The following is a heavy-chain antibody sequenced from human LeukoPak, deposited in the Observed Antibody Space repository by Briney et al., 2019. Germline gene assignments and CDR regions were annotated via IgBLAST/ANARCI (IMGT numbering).Heavy chain of an antibody. J-gene: IGHJ6*03. D-gene: IGHD3-9*01. CDR1: GYTFTSYD. V-gene: IGHV1-8*03. CDR3: ARMYYDILTGYRYYYYYMDV. Sequence: ASVKVSCKASGYTFTSYDINWVRQATGQGLAWMGWMNPNSGNTGYAQKFQGRVTITRNTSISTAYMELSSLRSEDTAVYYCARMYYDILTGYRYYYYYMDVWGKGTTVTVSS. CDR2: MNPNSGNT.